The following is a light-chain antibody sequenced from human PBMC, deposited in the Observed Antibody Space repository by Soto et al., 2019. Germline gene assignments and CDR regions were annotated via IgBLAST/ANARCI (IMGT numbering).Light chain of an antibody. Sequence: QSVLTQPPSVSGAPGQRVTISCTGNSSNIGAGYDVHWYLQLPGTAPKLLIYGNTNRPSGVPDRFSGSKSGTSASLAINGLQAEDEADYYCQSYDSSLSGSGVFGGGTKLTVL. CDR3: QSYDSSLSGSGV. CDR2: GNT. V-gene: IGLV1-40*01. CDR1: SSNIGAGYD. J-gene: IGLJ3*02.